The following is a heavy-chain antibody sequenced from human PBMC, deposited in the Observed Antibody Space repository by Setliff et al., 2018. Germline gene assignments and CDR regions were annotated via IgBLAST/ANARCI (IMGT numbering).Heavy chain of an antibody. J-gene: IGHJ4*02. CDR2: IYTDGST. V-gene: IGHV4-61*02. Sequence: SSETLSLTCTVSGDSISSRTYYWSWIRQPAGKGLECIGRIYTDGSTKYNPSLNSRVTLLIDTAKNQISLRLSSVTAADTAVYYCARTGTYRYFDYWGQGTRVTVSS. D-gene: IGHD1-1*01. CDR3: ARTGTYRYFDY. CDR1: GDSISSRTYY.